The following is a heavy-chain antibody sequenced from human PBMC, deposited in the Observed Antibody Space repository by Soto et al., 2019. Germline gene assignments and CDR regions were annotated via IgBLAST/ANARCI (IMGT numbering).Heavy chain of an antibody. V-gene: IGHV4-39*01. D-gene: IGHD3-9*01. CDR3: ARYTGKTLRYFGYMDV. J-gene: IGHJ6*03. Sequence: TSYTLSLTCTASGACITSSMYSCAWIRQPPGKGLEWIGSIYYSGSTYYNPSLKSRVTISVDTSKNQFSLKLSSVTAADTAVYCCARYTGKTLRYFGYMDVWGKGTTVTVSS. CDR2: IYYSGST. CDR1: GACITSSMYS.